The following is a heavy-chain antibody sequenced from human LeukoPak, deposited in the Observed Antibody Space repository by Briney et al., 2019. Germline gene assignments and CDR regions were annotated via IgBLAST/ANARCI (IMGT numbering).Heavy chain of an antibody. Sequence: GGSLRLSCAASGFTFDDYAMHRVRQAPGKGLEWVSGISWNSDSIGYADSVKGRFTISRDNAKNSLYLQMNSLRAEDMALYYCAKETGVSGYFDYWGQGTLVTVSS. CDR1: GFTFDDYA. V-gene: IGHV3-9*03. CDR3: AKETGVSGYFDY. J-gene: IGHJ4*02. D-gene: IGHD7-27*01. CDR2: ISWNSDSI.